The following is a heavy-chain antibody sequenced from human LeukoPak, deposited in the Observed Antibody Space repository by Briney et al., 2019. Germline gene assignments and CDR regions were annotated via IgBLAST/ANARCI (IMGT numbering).Heavy chain of an antibody. CDR3: ASKLLPAAEQGLAY. CDR1: GFTFSSYA. Sequence: GGSLRLSCAASGFTFSSYAMSWVRQVPGKGLEWVSGISSSGGSTYYTDSVKGRFTISRDNSKNTLHLQMHSLRVEDTAVYYCASKLLPAAEQGLAYWGQGTLVTVSS. D-gene: IGHD2-2*01. V-gene: IGHV3-23*01. J-gene: IGHJ4*02. CDR2: ISSSGGST.